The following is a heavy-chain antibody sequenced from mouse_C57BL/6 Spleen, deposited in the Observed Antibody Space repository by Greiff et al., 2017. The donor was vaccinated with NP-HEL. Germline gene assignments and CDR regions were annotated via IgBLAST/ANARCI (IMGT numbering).Heavy chain of an antibody. V-gene: IGHV1-15*01. CDR2: IDPETGGT. J-gene: IGHJ2*01. CDR3: TRAYGYGYYFDY. CDR1: GYTFTDYE. Sequence: QVQLKESGAELVRPGASVTLSCKASGYTFTDYEMHWVKQTPVHGLEWIGAIDPETGGTAYTQKFKGKAILSADKSSSTAYMEIRSLTSEDSAVYYCTRAYGYGYYFDYWGQGTTLTVSS. D-gene: IGHD2-2*01.